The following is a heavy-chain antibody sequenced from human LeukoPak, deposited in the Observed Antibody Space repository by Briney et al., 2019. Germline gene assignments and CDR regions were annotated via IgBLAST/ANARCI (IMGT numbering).Heavy chain of an antibody. V-gene: IGHV1-18*01. J-gene: IGHJ3*02. Sequence: GTSVKVSCKASGYTFTSYGISWVRQAPGQGLEWMGWISAYNGNTNYAQKLQGRVTMTTDTSTSTAYMELRSLRSDDTAVYYCARVLLTYYYDSSGPPGDAFDIWGQGTMVTVSS. CDR1: GYTFTSYG. CDR3: ARVLLTYYYDSSGPPGDAFDI. D-gene: IGHD3-22*01. CDR2: ISAYNGNT.